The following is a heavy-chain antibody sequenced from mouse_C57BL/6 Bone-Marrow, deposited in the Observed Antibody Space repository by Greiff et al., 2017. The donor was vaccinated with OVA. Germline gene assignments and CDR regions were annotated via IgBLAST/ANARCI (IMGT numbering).Heavy chain of an antibody. CDR2: IDPENGDT. V-gene: IGHV14-4*01. J-gene: IGHJ1*03. CDR1: GFNIKDDY. CDR3: ARSNYGSSYWYFDV. Sequence: EVQLQQSGAELVRPGASVKLSCTASGFNIKDDYMHWVKQRPEQGLEWIGWIDPENGDTEYASKFQGKATITADTSSNTAYLQLSSLTSEDTAVYYCARSNYGSSYWYFDVWGTGTTVTVSS. D-gene: IGHD1-1*01.